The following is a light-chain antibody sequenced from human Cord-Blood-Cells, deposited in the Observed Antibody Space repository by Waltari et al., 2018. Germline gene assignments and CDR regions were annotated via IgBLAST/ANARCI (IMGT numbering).Light chain of an antibody. CDR2: EVR. J-gene: IGLJ2*01. V-gene: IGLV2-14*01. Sequence: QSALTQPAPVSGPPGQSVTIPGTGTSSDVGGYNYVSWYQQPPGKAPKLMICEVRNRPSGVSNRFSGAKSGNTASLTISGLQAEDEADYYCRSYTSSSTVVFGGGTKLTVL. CDR1: SSDVGGYNY. CDR3: RSYTSSSTVV.